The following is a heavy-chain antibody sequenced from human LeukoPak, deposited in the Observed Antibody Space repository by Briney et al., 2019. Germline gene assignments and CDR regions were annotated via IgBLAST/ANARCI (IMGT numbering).Heavy chain of an antibody. V-gene: IGHV6-1*01. CDR3: ARSFRYSGYDYYFDP. J-gene: IGHJ5*02. CDR2: TYYRSKWNN. Sequence: SQTLSLTCAISGDSVSSNSAAWSGIRQSPSRGLEWLGRTYYRSKWNNNYAISVKSRITINPDTSKNQFSLELTSVTAADTAVYYCARSFRYSGYDYYFDPWGPGTLLTVSS. D-gene: IGHD5-12*01. CDR1: GDSVSSNSAA.